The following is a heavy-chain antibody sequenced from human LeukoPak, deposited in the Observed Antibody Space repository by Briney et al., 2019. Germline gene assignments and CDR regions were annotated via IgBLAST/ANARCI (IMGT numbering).Heavy chain of an antibody. CDR3: ASLMYYYDSSGSPKFDY. CDR1: GFTVSSNY. V-gene: IGHV3-53*01. Sequence: GGSLRLSCAASGFTVSSNYMSWVRQAPGKGLEWVSVIYSGGSTYYADSVKGRFTTSRDNSKNTLYLQMNSLRAEDTAVYYCASLMYYYDSSGSPKFDYWGQGTLVTVSS. J-gene: IGHJ4*02. CDR2: IYSGGST. D-gene: IGHD3-22*01.